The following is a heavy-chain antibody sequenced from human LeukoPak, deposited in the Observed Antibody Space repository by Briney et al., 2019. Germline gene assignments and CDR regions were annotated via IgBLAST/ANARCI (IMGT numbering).Heavy chain of an antibody. CDR2: ISGSGGST. V-gene: IGHV3-23*01. CDR1: GFTFSSYA. D-gene: IGHD6-19*01. CDR3: AKKLAPQKQWLVRLDAFDI. Sequence: QTGGSLRLSCAASGFTFSSYAMSWVRQAPGKGLEWVSAISGSGGSTYYADSVKGRFTISRDNSKNTLYLQMNSLRAEDTAVYYCAKKLAPQKQWLVRLDAFDIWGQGTMVTVSS. J-gene: IGHJ3*02.